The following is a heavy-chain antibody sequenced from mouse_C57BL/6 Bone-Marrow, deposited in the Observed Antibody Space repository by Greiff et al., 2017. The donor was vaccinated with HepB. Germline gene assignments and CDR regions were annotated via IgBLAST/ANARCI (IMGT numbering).Heavy chain of an antibody. Sequence: DVKLVESGGGLVQSGRSLRLSCATSGFTFSDFYMEWVRQAPGKGLEWIAASRNKANDYTTEYSASVKGRFIVSRDTSQSILYLQMNALRAEDTAIYYCARETDYYAMDYWGQGTSVTVSS. CDR2: SRNKANDYTT. V-gene: IGHV7-1*01. CDR3: ARETDYYAMDY. CDR1: GFTFSDFY. J-gene: IGHJ4*01.